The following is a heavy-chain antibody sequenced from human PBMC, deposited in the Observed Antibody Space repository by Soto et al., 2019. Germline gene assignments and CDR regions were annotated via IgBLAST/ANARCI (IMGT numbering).Heavy chain of an antibody. CDR1: GFTFSSYG. CDR3: AKIGGSQFDP. CDR2: ISYDGSNK. J-gene: IGHJ5*02. D-gene: IGHD3-10*01. V-gene: IGHV3-30*18. Sequence: PGGSLRLSYAASGFTFSSYGMHWVRQAPGKGLEWVAVISYDGSNKYYADSVKGRFTISRDNSKNTLYLQMNSLRAEDTAVYYCAKIGGSQFDPWGQGTLVTVSS.